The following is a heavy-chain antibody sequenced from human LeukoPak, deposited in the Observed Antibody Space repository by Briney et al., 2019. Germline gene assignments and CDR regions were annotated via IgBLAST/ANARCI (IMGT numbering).Heavy chain of an antibody. CDR2: IRYDGSNK. V-gene: IGHV3-30*02. Sequence: PGGSLRLSCAASGFTFSSYGMHWVRQAPGKGLEWVAFIRYDGSNKYYADSVKGRFTISRDNSKNTLYLQMNSLRAEDTAVYYCAKVPSGSYRDFYRNWFDPWGQGTLVTVSS. J-gene: IGHJ5*02. CDR3: AKVPSGSYRDFYRNWFDP. CDR1: GFTFSSYG. D-gene: IGHD1-26*01.